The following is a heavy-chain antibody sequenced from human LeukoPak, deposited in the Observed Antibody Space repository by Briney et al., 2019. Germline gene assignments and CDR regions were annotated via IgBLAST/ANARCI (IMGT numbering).Heavy chain of an antibody. V-gene: IGHV3-23*01. J-gene: IGHJ4*02. CDR1: GFTFRSYA. D-gene: IGHD6-13*01. Sequence: PGGSLRLSCVASGFTFRSYAMSWVRQAPRKGLEWVSAISGSGASTYYADAVKGRFTISRDNSRNTLYLQMNNLRAEDTAVYYCAKDGSSSWYVTGFSYWGQGTLVTVSS. CDR3: AKDGSSSWYVTGFSY. CDR2: ISGSGAST.